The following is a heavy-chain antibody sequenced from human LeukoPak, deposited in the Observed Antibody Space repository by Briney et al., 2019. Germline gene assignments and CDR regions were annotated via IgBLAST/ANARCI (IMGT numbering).Heavy chain of an antibody. Sequence: PGGSLRLSCTGSGFMFGDYAMSWVRQAPGRGLDWVGFIRGKAYGGTTEYAASVKGRITISRDDSKSIAYLQMNSLKIEDTAVYYCTRSPYQLQRYADYWGQGTLVTVSS. CDR3: TRSPYQLQRYADY. D-gene: IGHD2-2*01. CDR2: IRGKAYGGTT. CDR1: GFMFGDYA. V-gene: IGHV3-49*04. J-gene: IGHJ4*02.